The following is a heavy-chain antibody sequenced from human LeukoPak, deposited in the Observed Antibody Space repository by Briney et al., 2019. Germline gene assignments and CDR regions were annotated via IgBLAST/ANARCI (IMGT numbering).Heavy chain of an antibody. J-gene: IGHJ4*02. CDR2: VASGFQT. V-gene: IGHV3-13*01. CDR1: GFTLGSHD. CDR3: VREARGYHYTYFDY. Sequence: GGSLRLSCTASGFTLGSHDMHWVRQTTGEGLECVAAVASGFQTFYAGSVKGRFTVSREDAKNSLYLQMNSLRAGDTAVYYCVREARGYHYTYFDYWGQGTLVTVSS. D-gene: IGHD5-18*01.